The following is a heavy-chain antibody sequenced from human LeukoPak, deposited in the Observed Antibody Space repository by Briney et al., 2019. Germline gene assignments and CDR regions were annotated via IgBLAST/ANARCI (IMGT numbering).Heavy chain of an antibody. D-gene: IGHD6-6*01. CDR2: MNPNSGNT. CDR3: ARSARYGTVDY. Sequence: ASVKVSCKASGYTFTSYDINWVRQATGQGLEWMGWMNPNSGNTGYAQKFQGRVTIARNTSISTAYMELSSLRSEDTAVYYCARSARYGTVDYWGQGTLVTVSS. CDR1: GYTFTSYD. J-gene: IGHJ4*02. V-gene: IGHV1-8*03.